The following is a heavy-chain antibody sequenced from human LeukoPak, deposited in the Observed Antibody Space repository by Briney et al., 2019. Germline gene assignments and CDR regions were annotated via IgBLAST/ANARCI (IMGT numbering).Heavy chain of an antibody. CDR1: GGTFSSYA. Sequence: ASVKVSCKASGGTFSSYAISWVRQAPGQGLEWMGRIIPILGIANYAQKFQGRVTITADKSTSTAYMELSSLRSEDTAVYYCARDLRETMGYGDYGHYYYGMDVWGQGTTVTVSS. J-gene: IGHJ6*02. D-gene: IGHD4-17*01. CDR3: ARDLRETMGYGDYGHYYYGMDV. CDR2: IIPILGIA. V-gene: IGHV1-69*04.